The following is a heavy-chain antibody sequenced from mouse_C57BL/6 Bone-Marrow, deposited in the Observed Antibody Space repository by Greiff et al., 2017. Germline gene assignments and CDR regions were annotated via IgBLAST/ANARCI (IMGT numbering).Heavy chain of an antibody. D-gene: IGHD2-1*01. J-gene: IGHJ2*01. CDR2: INPRNGGT. Sequence: QVQLKQPGTELVKPGASVKLSCKASGYTFTSYWMPWVKQRPGQGLEWIGNINPRNGGTNYNEKFKSKATLTVDKSSSTAYMQLSSLTSEDSAVYDCARSGYLLWALWGQGTTLTVSS. CDR3: ARSGYLLWAL. CDR1: GYTFTSYW. V-gene: IGHV1-53*01.